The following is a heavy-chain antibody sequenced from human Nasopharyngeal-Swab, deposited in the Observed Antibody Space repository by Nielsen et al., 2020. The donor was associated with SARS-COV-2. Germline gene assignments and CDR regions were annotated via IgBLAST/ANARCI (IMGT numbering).Heavy chain of an antibody. CDR1: GYTFTSDD. Sequence: ASVKVSCKASGYTFTSDDINWVRQAPGQGLEWMGWMNPNSGNTGYAQKFQGRVTMTRNTSISTAYMELSSLRSEDTAVYYCARGFKEGAPPRDYFDYWGQGTLVTVSS. CDR2: MNPNSGNT. D-gene: IGHD1-26*01. CDR3: ARGFKEGAPPRDYFDY. J-gene: IGHJ4*02. V-gene: IGHV1-8*01.